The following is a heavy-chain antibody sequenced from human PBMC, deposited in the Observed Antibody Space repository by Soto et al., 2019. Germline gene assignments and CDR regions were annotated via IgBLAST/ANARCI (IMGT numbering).Heavy chain of an antibody. D-gene: IGHD1-7*01. Sequence: SETLSLTCTVSGGSINYAYWTWIRQPPGKGLEWIGYISYTGSANYNASLKSRLTISVDTSKNQFSLKLSSVTAADTALYYCARVNYAHYSSGMDVWGQGTTVTVSS. CDR2: ISYTGSA. CDR1: GGSINYAY. CDR3: ARVNYAHYSSGMDV. J-gene: IGHJ6*02. V-gene: IGHV4-59*01.